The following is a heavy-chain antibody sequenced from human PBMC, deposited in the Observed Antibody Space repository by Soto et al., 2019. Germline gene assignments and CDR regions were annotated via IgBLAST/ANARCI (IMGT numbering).Heavy chain of an antibody. J-gene: IGHJ4*02. V-gene: IGHV4-59*01. Sequence: SETLSLTCTVSGGSISSYYWSWIRQPPGKGLEWIGYIYYSGSTNYNPSLKSRVTISVDTSKNQFSLKLSSVTAADTPVYYCATKRAVTREFDYWGQGTLVTVSS. D-gene: IGHD4-17*01. CDR1: GGSISSYY. CDR2: IYYSGST. CDR3: ATKRAVTREFDY.